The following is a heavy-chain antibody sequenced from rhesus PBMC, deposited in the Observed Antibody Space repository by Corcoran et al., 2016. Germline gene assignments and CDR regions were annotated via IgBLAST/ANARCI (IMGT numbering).Heavy chain of an antibody. CDR3: ARATAGTVKVVDY. J-gene: IGHJ4*01. D-gene: IGHD5-24*01. V-gene: IGHV4S10*01. CDR2: IYGSSTST. CDR1: GGSISDSYR. Sequence: QVQLQESGPGVVKPSETLSLTCAVSGGSISDSYRWSWIRQPPGKGLEWIGYIYGSSTSTNYNPSLKIRVTISKDTAKNQFSLKLSSVTAADTAVYYCARATAGTVKVVDYWGQGVLVTVSS.